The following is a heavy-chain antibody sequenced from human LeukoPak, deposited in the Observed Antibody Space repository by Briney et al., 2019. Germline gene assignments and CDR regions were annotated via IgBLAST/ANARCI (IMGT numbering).Heavy chain of an antibody. V-gene: IGHV1-8*01. CDR2: MNPNSGNT. J-gene: IGHJ6*03. D-gene: IGHD1-26*01. Sequence: ASVKVSCKASGYTFTSYDINWVRQATGQGLEWMGWMNPNSGNTGYAQKFQGRVTMTRNTSISTAYMELSSLRSEDTAVNYCARGPAPLLHYYYYYYMDVWGKGTTVTVSS. CDR1: GYTFTSYD. CDR3: ARGPAPLLHYYYYYYMDV.